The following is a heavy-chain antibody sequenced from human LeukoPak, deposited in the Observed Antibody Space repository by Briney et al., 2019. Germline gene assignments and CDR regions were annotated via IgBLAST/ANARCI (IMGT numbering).Heavy chain of an antibody. J-gene: IGHJ4*02. Sequence: KPSETLSLTCTVSGGSMSSSSYYWGWIRQPPGKGLEWIGSIYSSGSTYYNPSLKSRVTISVDTSKNQFSLKLSSVTAADTAVYYCARWYSSGWAFDYWGQGTLVTVSS. CDR3: ARWYSSGWAFDY. CDR2: IYSSGST. D-gene: IGHD6-19*01. V-gene: IGHV4-39*01. CDR1: GGSMSSSSYY.